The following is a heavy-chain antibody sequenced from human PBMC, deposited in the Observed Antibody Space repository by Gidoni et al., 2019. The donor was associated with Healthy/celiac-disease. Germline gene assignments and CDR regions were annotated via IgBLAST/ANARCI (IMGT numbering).Heavy chain of an antibody. D-gene: IGHD5-18*01. Sequence: QVQLVQSGAEVQKPGSSMKLYCKASVGTCSSYAISWVRQAPGQGLAWMGGIIPIFGTANYAQKFQGRVTITADKSTSTAYMELSSLRSEDTAVYYCAGGGLSDTAMVPEPYYFDYWGQGTLVPVSS. CDR3: AGGGLSDTAMVPEPYYFDY. CDR1: VGTCSSYA. J-gene: IGHJ4*02. V-gene: IGHV1-69*06. CDR2: IIPIFGTA.